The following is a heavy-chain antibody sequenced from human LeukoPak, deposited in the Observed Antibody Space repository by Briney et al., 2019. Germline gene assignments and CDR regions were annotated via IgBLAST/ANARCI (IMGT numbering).Heavy chain of an antibody. D-gene: IGHD6-13*01. CDR2: ISSSSSYI. V-gene: IGHV3-21*01. J-gene: IGHJ4*02. CDR3: ASYSSSWSPFDY. CDR1: GFTFSSYS. Sequence: GGSLRLSCAASGFTFSSYSMNWVRQAPGKGLEWVSSISSSSSYIYYADSVKGRFTISRDNAKNSLYLQMNSLRAEDTAVYYCASYSSSWSPFDYWGQGTLVTVSS.